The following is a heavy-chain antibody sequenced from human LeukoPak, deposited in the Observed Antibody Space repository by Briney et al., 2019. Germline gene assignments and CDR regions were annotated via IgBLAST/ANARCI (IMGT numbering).Heavy chain of an antibody. Sequence: SETLSLTCTVSGGSISSYYWSWIRQPPGKGLEWIGYIYYSGSTNYNPSLKSRVTISVDTSKNQFSLKLSSVTAADTAVYYCARDQRYCSSTSCRGWGQGTLVTVSS. CDR2: IYYSGST. J-gene: IGHJ4*02. CDR3: ARDQRYCSSTSCRG. CDR1: GGSISSYY. D-gene: IGHD2-2*01. V-gene: IGHV4-59*12.